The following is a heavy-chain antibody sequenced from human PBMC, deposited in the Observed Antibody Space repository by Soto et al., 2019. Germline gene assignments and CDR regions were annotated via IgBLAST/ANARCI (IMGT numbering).Heavy chain of an antibody. D-gene: IGHD7-27*01. CDR2: IYKSATT. CDR3: ARGRYCLTGRCFPDWFDS. CDR1: GDSISNLDYF. Sequence: SETLSLTCSVSGDSISNLDYFWAWIRQPPGQALEYIGYIYKSATTYYNPSFESRVAISVDTSKSQFSLNVTSVTAADTAVYFCARGRYCLTGRCFPDWFDSWGQGALVTVSS. J-gene: IGHJ5*01. V-gene: IGHV4-30-4*01.